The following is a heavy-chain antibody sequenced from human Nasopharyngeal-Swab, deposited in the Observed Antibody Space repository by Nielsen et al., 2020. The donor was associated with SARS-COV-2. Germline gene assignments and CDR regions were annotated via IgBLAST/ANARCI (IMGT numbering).Heavy chain of an antibody. CDR3: ARIKYYYDSSGVFDY. CDR2: IGSSGGAT. V-gene: IGHV3-11*04. J-gene: IGHJ4*02. Sequence: RQAPGKGLEWVSYIGSSGGATYYADSVKGRFTISRDNAKKSLYLQMNSLRAEDTAVYYCARIKYYYDSSGVFDYWGQGTLVTVSS. D-gene: IGHD3-22*01.